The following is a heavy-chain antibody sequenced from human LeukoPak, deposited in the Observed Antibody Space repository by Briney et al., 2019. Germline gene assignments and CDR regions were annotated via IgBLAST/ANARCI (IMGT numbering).Heavy chain of an antibody. D-gene: IGHD6-19*01. CDR2: INQDGTEK. CDR1: GFTFSSYW. V-gene: IGHV3-7*04. Sequence: PGGSLRLSCAASGFTFSSYWMSWVRQAPGKGLEWVAKINQDGTEKHHVDSVEGRFTISRDNAKNSLYLQMNSLRGEDTAAYYCARGVAVSGQYFDSWGQGTLVTVSS. J-gene: IGHJ4*02. CDR3: ARGVAVSGQYFDS.